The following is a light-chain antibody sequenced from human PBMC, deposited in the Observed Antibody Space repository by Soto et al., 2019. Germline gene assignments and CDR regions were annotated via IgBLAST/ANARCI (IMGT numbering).Light chain of an antibody. J-gene: IGLJ2*01. V-gene: IGLV1-44*01. CDR1: YSNIGNNH. CDR2: SSN. CDR3: AAWDDSLNAVI. Sequence: QSVLTQPTSTSGTPGQRVAISCSGTYSNIGNNHVSWYRHVPGTAPKLLIHSSNERPSGVPDRFSGSKSATSASLALSGLQSEDEAHYYCAAWDDSLNAVIFGGGTKVTVL.